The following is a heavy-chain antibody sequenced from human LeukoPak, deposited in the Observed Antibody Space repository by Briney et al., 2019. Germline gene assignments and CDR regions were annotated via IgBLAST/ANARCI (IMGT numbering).Heavy chain of an antibody. J-gene: IGHJ4*02. Sequence: GGSLRLSCAASGFTFSSYGMHWVRQAPGKGLEWVAFIRYDGSNKYYADSVKGRFTTSRDNSKNTLYLQMNSLRAEDTAVYYCAKDQYTSVTTCSDYWGQGTLVTVSS. D-gene: IGHD4-17*01. CDR1: GFTFSSYG. CDR2: IRYDGSNK. CDR3: AKDQYTSVTTCSDY. V-gene: IGHV3-30*02.